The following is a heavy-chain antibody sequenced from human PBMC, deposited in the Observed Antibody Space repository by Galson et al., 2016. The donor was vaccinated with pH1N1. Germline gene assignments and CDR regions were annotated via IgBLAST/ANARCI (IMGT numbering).Heavy chain of an antibody. J-gene: IGHJ6*02. D-gene: IGHD3-10*01. CDR2: ISPIFGSI. Sequence: SVKVSCKASGGTFSNSAISWVRQAPGQGLEWMGGISPIFGSINYAQRFQGSVTITADIFTNTAYLELSSLRSEDTAIYYCATAGPLVREILYYSYSLDVWGQGTTVTVSS. V-gene: IGHV1-69*06. CDR1: GGTFSNSA. CDR3: ATAGPLVREILYYSYSLDV.